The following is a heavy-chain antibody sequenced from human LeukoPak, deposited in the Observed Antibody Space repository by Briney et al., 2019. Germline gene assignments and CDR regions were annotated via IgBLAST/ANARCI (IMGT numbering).Heavy chain of an antibody. D-gene: IGHD1-1*01. V-gene: IGHV3-74*01. Sequence: TGGSLRLSCVASGFTFSGYWMNWVRQAPGKGLMWVSRIYTDDSGTSYAASVKGRFTISRDNAKTTLYLQMASLRGDDTAVYYCATGRRTLDYWGQGTLVSVSS. J-gene: IGHJ4*02. CDR2: IYTDDSGT. CDR3: ATGRRTLDY. CDR1: GFTFSGYW.